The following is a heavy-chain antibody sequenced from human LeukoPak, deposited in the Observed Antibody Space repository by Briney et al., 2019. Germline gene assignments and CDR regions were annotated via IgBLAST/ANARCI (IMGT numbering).Heavy chain of an antibody. CDR2: ISPGGSDT. CDR1: GFTFNSYA. D-gene: IGHD3-10*01. J-gene: IGHJ4*02. CDR3: AKRGGYETMAAFDY. V-gene: IGHV3-23*01. Sequence: GGSLRHSCAASGFTFNSYAMSWVRQAPGKGLEWVAAISPGGSDTYYADSVRGRFTTSRDNSKNTLYLQMSSLRAEDSAVYYCAKRGGYETMAAFDYWGQGTLVTVSS.